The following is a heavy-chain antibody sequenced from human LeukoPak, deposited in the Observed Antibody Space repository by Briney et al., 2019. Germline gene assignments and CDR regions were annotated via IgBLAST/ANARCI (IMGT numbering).Heavy chain of an antibody. V-gene: IGHV3-48*01. CDR2: ISSSSSTI. CDR3: ARGLDSSSAYYYYYYMDV. D-gene: IGHD6-6*01. J-gene: IGHJ6*03. CDR1: GFTVSSNY. Sequence: GGSLRLSCAASGFTVSSNYMSWVRQAPGKGLEWVSYISSSSSTIYYADSVKGRFTISRGNAKNSLYLQMNSLRAEDTAVYYCARGLDSSSAYYYYYYMDVWGKGTTVTVSS.